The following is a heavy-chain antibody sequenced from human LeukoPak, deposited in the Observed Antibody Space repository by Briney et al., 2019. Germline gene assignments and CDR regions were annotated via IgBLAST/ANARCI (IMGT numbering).Heavy chain of an antibody. CDR1: GFTFSSYS. Sequence: GGSLRLSCAASGFTFSSYSVNWVRQAPGKGLEWVSSISSSSSYIYYADSVKGRFTISRDNAKNSLYLQMNSLRAEDTAVYYCARVGLRIAAFDYWGQGTLVTVSS. D-gene: IGHD6-13*01. CDR2: ISSSSSYI. V-gene: IGHV3-21*01. CDR3: ARVGLRIAAFDY. J-gene: IGHJ4*02.